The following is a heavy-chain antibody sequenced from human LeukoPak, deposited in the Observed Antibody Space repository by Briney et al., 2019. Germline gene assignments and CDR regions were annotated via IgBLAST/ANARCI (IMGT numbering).Heavy chain of an antibody. J-gene: IGHJ3*02. V-gene: IGHV3-48*04. Sequence: PGGSLRLSCAASGFTFNTYSMNWVRQAPGKGLEWVSYISNSGSTIYYADSVKGRFTISRDNAKNSLYLQMNSLRAEDTAVYYCARRWNAFDIWGQGTMVTVSS. CDR2: ISNSGSTI. CDR3: ARRWNAFDI. CDR1: GFTFNTYS. D-gene: IGHD2-15*01.